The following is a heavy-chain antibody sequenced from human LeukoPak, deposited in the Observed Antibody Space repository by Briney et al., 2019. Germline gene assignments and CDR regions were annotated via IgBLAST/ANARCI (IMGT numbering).Heavy chain of an antibody. D-gene: IGHD6-13*01. V-gene: IGHV3-33*01. Sequence: PGRSLRLSCAASGFTLSSYGMHWVRQAPGKGLEWVAVIWYDGSNKFYADSVKGRFTISRDNSENTLYLQMNSLRAEDTAVYYCARDRAAADLDYWGQGTLVTVSS. J-gene: IGHJ4*02. CDR3: ARDRAAADLDY. CDR1: GFTLSSYG. CDR2: IWYDGSNK.